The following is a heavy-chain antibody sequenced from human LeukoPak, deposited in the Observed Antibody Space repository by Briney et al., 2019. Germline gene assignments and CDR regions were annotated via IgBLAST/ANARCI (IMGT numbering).Heavy chain of an antibody. CDR3: ARRAYTTTGKFDS. CDR1: GGSFSGYQ. J-gene: IGHJ4*02. Sequence: PSETLSLTCAVYGGSFSGYQWTWIRQPPGKGLEWIGEINHSGSTNYNPSLKSRVTISVDTSKNQFSLKLSSVTAADTAVYYCARRAYTTTGKFDSWGQGTLVTVSS. D-gene: IGHD2-2*02. CDR2: INHSGST. V-gene: IGHV4-34*01.